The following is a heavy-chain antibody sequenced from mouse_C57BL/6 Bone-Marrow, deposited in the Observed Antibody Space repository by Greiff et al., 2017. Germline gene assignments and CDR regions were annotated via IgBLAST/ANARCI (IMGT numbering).Heavy chain of an antibody. J-gene: IGHJ4*01. Sequence: EVMLVESGTVLARPGASVKMSCKTSGYTFTSYWMHWVKQRPGQGLEWIGAIYPGNSDTSYNQKFKGKAKLTAVTSASTAYMELSSLTNEDSAVYYCTRSTLSDYAMDYWGQGTSVTVSS. CDR2: IYPGNSDT. CDR1: GYTFTSYW. CDR3: TRSTLSDYAMDY. V-gene: IGHV1-5*01. D-gene: IGHD1-2*01.